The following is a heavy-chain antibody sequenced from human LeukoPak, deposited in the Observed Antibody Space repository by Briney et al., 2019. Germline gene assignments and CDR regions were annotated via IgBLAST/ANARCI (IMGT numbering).Heavy chain of an antibody. CDR2: INHSGST. V-gene: IGHV4-34*01. J-gene: IGHJ6*02. D-gene: IGHD2-2*01. CDR3: ARERNIVVVPAAGYGMDV. Sequence: PSETLSLTCAVYGGSFSGYYWSWIRQPPGKGLEWIGEINHSGSTNYNPSLKSRDTISVDTSKNQFSLKLSSVTAADTAVYYCARERNIVVVPAAGYGMDVWGQGTTVTVSS. CDR1: GGSFSGYY.